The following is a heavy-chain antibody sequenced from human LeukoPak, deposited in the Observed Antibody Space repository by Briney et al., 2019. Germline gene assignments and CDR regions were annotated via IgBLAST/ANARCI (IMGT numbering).Heavy chain of an antibody. Sequence: GGSLRLSCAASGFTFNNNVMNWVRQAPGKGLEWVSAISGSGGSTYYADSVKGRFTISRDNSKNTLYLQMNSLRAEDTAVYYCAKDHSQNSYGPHQTDYWGQGTLVTVSS. CDR3: AKDHSQNSYGPHQTDY. D-gene: IGHD5-18*01. J-gene: IGHJ4*02. CDR1: GFTFNNNV. V-gene: IGHV3-23*01. CDR2: ISGSGGST.